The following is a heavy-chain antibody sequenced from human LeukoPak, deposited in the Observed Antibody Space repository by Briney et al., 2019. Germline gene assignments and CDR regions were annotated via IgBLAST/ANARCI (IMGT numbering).Heavy chain of an antibody. J-gene: IGHJ4*02. D-gene: IGHD6-13*01. Sequence: GGSLRLSCAASGFTFSSYWMSWVRQAPGKGLGWVANMKYDGSEKYYVDSVKGRFTISRDNAKNSLYLQMNSLRAEDTAVYYCARDIEAAGLFLDYWGQGTLVTVSS. CDR3: ARDIEAAGLFLDY. V-gene: IGHV3-7*01. CDR1: GFTFSSYW. CDR2: MKYDGSEK.